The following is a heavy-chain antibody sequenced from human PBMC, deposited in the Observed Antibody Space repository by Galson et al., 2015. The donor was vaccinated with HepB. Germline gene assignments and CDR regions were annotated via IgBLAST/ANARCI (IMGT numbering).Heavy chain of an antibody. CDR1: GYTFTSYG. Sequence: SVKVSCKASGYTFTSYGISWVRQAPGQGLERMGWISAYNGNTNYAQKLQGRVTMTTDTSTSTAYMELRSLRSDDTAVYYCARDPPKSGLRRAAAGHLFDYWGQGTLVTVSS. J-gene: IGHJ4*02. D-gene: IGHD6-13*01. CDR3: ARDPPKSGLRRAAAGHLFDY. CDR2: ISAYNGNT. V-gene: IGHV1-18*01.